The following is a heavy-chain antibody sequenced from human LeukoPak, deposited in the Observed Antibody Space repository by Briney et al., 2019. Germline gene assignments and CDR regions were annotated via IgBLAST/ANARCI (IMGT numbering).Heavy chain of an antibody. V-gene: IGHV4-61*02. CDR3: ASSWLHLDY. CDR2: IYTSGTT. D-gene: IGHD5-24*01. Sequence: SQTLSLTCTVSGGSISSGSYYWSWIRQPAGKGLEWIGRIYTSGTTNYNPSLKSRVTISIDTSKNQFSLKLSSATAADTAVYYCASSWLHLDYWGQGTLVTVSS. CDR1: GGSISSGSYY. J-gene: IGHJ4*02.